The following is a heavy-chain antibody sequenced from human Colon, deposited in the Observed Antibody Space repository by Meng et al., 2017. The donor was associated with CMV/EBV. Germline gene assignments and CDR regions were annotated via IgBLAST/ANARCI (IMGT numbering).Heavy chain of an antibody. D-gene: IGHD2-2*01. J-gene: IGHJ3*02. CDR3: ARAFCSSTSCYYGSFDI. V-gene: IGHV4-38-2*02. CDR1: GYSISSGYY. Sequence: GSLRLSCTASGYSISSGYYWGWLRQPPGKGLGWTGSIYHNESTSFNPFLKSRVTISVDTSKNHFPLKLNSVTTTDTAVYYCARAFCSSTSCYYGSFDIWGQGTMVTVSS. CDR2: IYHNEST.